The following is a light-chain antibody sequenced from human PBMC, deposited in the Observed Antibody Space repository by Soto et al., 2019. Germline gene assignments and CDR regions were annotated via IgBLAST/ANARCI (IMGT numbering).Light chain of an antibody. CDR3: QQYDNLPPLFP. CDR1: QDISNY. CDR2: DAS. J-gene: IGKJ3*01. V-gene: IGKV1-33*01. Sequence: DIQMTQSPSSLSTSVGDRVTITCQASQDISNYLNWYQQKPGKAPKLLIYDASNVETGVPSRFSGSGSGTDFTFTISSLQPEDIATYYCQQYDNLPPLFPFGPGTKVDIK.